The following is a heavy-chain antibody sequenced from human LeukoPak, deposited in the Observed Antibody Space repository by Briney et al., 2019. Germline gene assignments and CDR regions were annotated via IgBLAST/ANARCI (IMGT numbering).Heavy chain of an antibody. CDR2: INHSGST. D-gene: IGHD3-22*01. CDR3: ARDSSHYYDSSGHDAFDI. V-gene: IGHV4-34*01. CDR1: GGSFSGYY. J-gene: IGHJ3*02. Sequence: QSSETLSLTCAVYGGSFSGYYWSWIRQPPGKGLEWIGEINHSGSTNYNPSLKSRVTISVDTSKNQFSLELSSVTAADTAVYYCARDSSHYYDSSGHDAFDIWGQGTMVTVSS.